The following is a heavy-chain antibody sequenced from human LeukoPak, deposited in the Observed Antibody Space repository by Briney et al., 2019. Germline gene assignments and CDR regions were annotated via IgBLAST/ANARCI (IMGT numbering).Heavy chain of an antibody. D-gene: IGHD4-17*01. Sequence: ASVKVSCKASRDTFTAYYIHWLRQAPGQGLEWMGWMNPNNGDTHYAQKFKCSSTMTRDTSSSTCYMELSRMRSEDTAVSYCARSDILSRLRSPLRNWFDPWGQGTLVTVSS. J-gene: IGHJ5*02. CDR2: MNPNNGDT. V-gene: IGHV1-2*02. CDR3: ARSDILSRLRSPLRNWFDP. CDR1: RDTFTAYY.